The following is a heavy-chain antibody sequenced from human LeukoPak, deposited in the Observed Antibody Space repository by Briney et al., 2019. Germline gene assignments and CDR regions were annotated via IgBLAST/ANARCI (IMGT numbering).Heavy chain of an antibody. CDR2: ISWNSGSI. CDR1: GFTFDDYA. Sequence: GRSLRLSCAASGFTFDDYAMHWVRQAPGKGLEWVSGISWNSGSIGYADSVKGRFTISRDNAKNSLYLQMNSLRAEDTALYYCAKASHPYSSGWYGDGFDPWGQGTLVTVSS. CDR3: AKASHPYSSGWYGDGFDP. V-gene: IGHV3-9*01. D-gene: IGHD6-19*01. J-gene: IGHJ5*02.